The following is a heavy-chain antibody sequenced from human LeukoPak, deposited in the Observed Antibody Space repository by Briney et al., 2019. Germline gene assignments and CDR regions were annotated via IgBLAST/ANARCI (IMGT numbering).Heavy chain of an antibody. J-gene: IGHJ5*02. CDR2: IIPILGAA. CDR3: ARDGRGGGQYHEGYNWFDP. Sequence: GSSVKVSCKASGGTFSSYAISWVRQAPGQGLEWMGRIIPILGAANYAQKFQGRVTITADKFTSTAYMELSSLRSEDTAVYYCARDGRGGGQYHEGYNWFDPWGQGTLVTVSS. V-gene: IGHV1-69*04. CDR1: GGTFSSYA. D-gene: IGHD2-2*01.